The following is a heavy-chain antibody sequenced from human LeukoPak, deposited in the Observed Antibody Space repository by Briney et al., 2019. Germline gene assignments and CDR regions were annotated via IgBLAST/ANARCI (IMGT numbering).Heavy chain of an antibody. V-gene: IGHV1-2*02. J-gene: IGHJ6*03. CDR3: ARGGGSYFDLYYYYMDV. CDR1: GYTFTSYG. D-gene: IGHD1-26*01. Sequence: ASVKVSCKASGYTFTSYGISWVRQAPGQGLEWMGWINPNSGGTNYARKFQGRVTMTRDTSISTAYMELSRLRSDDTAVYYCARGGGSYFDLYYYYMDVWGKGTTVTISS. CDR2: INPNSGGT.